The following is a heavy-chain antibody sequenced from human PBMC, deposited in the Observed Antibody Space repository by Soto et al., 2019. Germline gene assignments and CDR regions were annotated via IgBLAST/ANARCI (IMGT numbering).Heavy chain of an antibody. V-gene: IGHV3-74*01. D-gene: IGHD4-4*01. CDR1: GFTFSMYW. CDR3: VRGGSNYAS. Sequence: EVQLVESGGGLVQPGGSLRLSCAASGFTFSMYWMHWVRQVPGKGPEWVSRINDDGISTNYADSVKGRFTISRDNAKTSMYLQMDSLRGEDTAVYYCVRGGSNYASWGQGTLVTVSS. J-gene: IGHJ5*02. CDR2: INDDGIST.